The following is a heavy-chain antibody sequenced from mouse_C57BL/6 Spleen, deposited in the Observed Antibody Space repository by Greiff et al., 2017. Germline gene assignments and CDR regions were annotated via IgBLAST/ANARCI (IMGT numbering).Heavy chain of an antibody. D-gene: IGHD2-4*01. Sequence: QVQLQQSGAELVRPGASVTLSCKASGYTFTDYEMHWVKQTPVHGLEWIGAIDPETGGTAYNQKFKGKAILTADKSSSTAYMELRSLTSEDSAVYYCTRIALHSNYDYDAWFAYWGQGTLVTVSA. CDR1: GYTFTDYE. CDR2: IDPETGGT. CDR3: TRIALHSNYDYDAWFAY. J-gene: IGHJ3*01. V-gene: IGHV1-15*01.